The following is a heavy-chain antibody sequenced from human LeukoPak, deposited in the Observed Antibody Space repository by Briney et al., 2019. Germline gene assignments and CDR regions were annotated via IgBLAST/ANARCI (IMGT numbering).Heavy chain of an antibody. Sequence: GGSLRLSCAASGFTFSSYGMHWVRQAPGKGLEWVAVISYDGSNKYYADSVKGRFTISRDNPKNTLYLQMNSLRAEDTAVYYCARGPHSSGWLPFDYWGQGTLVTVSS. CDR2: ISYDGSNK. V-gene: IGHV3-30*03. CDR1: GFTFSSYG. D-gene: IGHD6-19*01. CDR3: ARGPHSSGWLPFDY. J-gene: IGHJ4*02.